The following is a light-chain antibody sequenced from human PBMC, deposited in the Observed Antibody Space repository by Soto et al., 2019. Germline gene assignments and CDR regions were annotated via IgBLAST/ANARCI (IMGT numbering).Light chain of an antibody. CDR3: SSYAGINIFVV. Sequence: QSALTQPPSASGSPGQSVTISCTGTSSDVGAYNYVSWYQQHPGKAPKLIIYDVYKRPSGVPDRFSGFKSGNTASLIVSGLQHEDEADYYCSSYAGINIFVVFGGGTKLTVL. CDR2: DVY. J-gene: IGLJ2*01. CDR1: SSDVGAYNY. V-gene: IGLV2-8*01.